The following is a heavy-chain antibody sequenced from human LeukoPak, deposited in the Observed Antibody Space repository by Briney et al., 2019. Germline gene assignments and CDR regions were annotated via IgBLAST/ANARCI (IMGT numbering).Heavy chain of an antibody. J-gene: IGHJ4*02. CDR3: AREGGHQLFYPSWTHTGHFDF. CDR1: TYSIASGYF. D-gene: IGHD2-8*02. V-gene: IGHV4-38-2*02. Sequence: PSETLSLTCTVSTYSIASGYFWGWIRQSPGKGLEWIATVHHPDITHYNPSLERRVTISMDPSRNHFSLTLKSVTPADTAVYYCAREGGHQLFYPSWTHTGHFDFWGQGIVVTVSS. CDR2: VHHPDIT.